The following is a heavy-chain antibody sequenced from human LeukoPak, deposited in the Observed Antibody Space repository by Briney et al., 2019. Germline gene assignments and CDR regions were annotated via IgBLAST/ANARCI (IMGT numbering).Heavy chain of an antibody. CDR2: IWYDGSNK. D-gene: IGHD2-8*02. CDR3: ARATGAYGPPFDF. J-gene: IGHJ4*02. CDR1: GFTFSGHG. Sequence: GGSLRLSCAASGFTFSGHGMHWVRQAPGKGLEWVAVIWYDGSNKYYADSVTGRFTISRDTSNNTLYLQMNSLRADDTAVYYCARATGAYGPPFDFWGQGTLVTVSS. V-gene: IGHV3-33*01.